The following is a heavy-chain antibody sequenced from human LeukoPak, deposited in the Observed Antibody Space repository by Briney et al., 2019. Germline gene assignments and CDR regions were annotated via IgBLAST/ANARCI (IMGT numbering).Heavy chain of an antibody. CDR3: ASRDCSGGSCYTGFDP. CDR2: MNPNSGNT. D-gene: IGHD2-15*01. J-gene: IGHJ5*02. V-gene: IGHV1-8*02. CDR1: GYTFTSYD. Sequence: GASVKVSCKASGYTFTSYDINWVRQATGQGLEWMGWMNPNSGNTGYAQKFQGRVTMTRNTSISTAYMELSSLRSEDTAVYYCASRDCSGGSCYTGFDPWGQGTLVTVSS.